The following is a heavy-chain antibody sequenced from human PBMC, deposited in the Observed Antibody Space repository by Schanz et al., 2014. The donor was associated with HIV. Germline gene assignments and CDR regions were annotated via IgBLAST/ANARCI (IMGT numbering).Heavy chain of an antibody. D-gene: IGHD3-9*01. CDR2: INPYDGST. CDR1: GYAFSDYY. J-gene: IGHJ4*02. Sequence: QVQLVQSGTEVSKPGTSVKVSCKTSGYAFSDYYLHWVRQAPGQGLEWMGLINPYDGSTSNAQKFQGRVTMTRDTSTSTVYMQLSSLTSDDTAVYYCARGDILTGLYPYYFDSWGQGTLVTVSS. CDR3: ARGDILTGLYPYYFDS. V-gene: IGHV1-46*01.